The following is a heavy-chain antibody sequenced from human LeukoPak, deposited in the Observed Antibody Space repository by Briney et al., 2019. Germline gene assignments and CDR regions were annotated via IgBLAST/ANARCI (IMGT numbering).Heavy chain of an antibody. J-gene: IGHJ4*02. V-gene: IGHV1-2*06. D-gene: IGHD3-10*01. CDR1: GYTLTGYY. Sequence: GASVKVSCKASGYTLTGYYMHWVRQAPGQGLEWMGRINPNSGGTNYAQKFRGRVTMTRDTSISTAYMELSRLRSDDTAAYYCARDRWYGDFDYWGQGTLVTVSS. CDR2: INPNSGGT. CDR3: ARDRWYGDFDY.